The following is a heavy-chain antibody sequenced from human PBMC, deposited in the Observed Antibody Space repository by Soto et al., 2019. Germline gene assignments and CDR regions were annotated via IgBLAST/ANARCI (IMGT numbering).Heavy chain of an antibody. CDR2: ISGSGGST. CDR1: GFTFSSYA. V-gene: IGHV3-23*01. D-gene: IGHD2-15*01. CDR3: AKDGRDIVVVVATEANWFDP. Sequence: GSLRLSCAASGFTFSSYAMSWVRQAPGKGLEWVSAISGSGGSTYYADSVKGRFTISRDNSKNTLYLQMNSLRAEDTAVYYCAKDGRDIVVVVATEANWFDPWGQGTLVTVSS. J-gene: IGHJ5*02.